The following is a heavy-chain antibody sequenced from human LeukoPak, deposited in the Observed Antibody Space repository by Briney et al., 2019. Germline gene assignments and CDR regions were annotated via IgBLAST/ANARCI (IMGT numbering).Heavy chain of an antibody. D-gene: IGHD3-22*01. V-gene: IGHV3-30*18. CDR2: ILYDGSNE. CDR1: GFTFSSHG. Sequence: PGTSLRLSCAASGFTFSSHGMHWVRQAPGMGLEWVALILYDGSNEYYADSVQGRLTISRDSSRNTLYLQMNSLRAEDTAVYYCAKDGTGGYYYLDYWGQGTLVTVSS. CDR3: AKDGTGGYYYLDY. J-gene: IGHJ4*02.